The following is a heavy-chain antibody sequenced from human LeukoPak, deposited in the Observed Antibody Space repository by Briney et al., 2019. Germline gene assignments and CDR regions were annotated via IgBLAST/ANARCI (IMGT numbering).Heavy chain of an antibody. CDR2: ISSSNSYT. CDR3: ARDPRYCSGGSCYSVWVQVADS. V-gene: IGHV3-11*06. D-gene: IGHD2-15*01. CDR1: GFIFSDYY. J-gene: IGHJ4*02. Sequence: PGGSLRLSCAASGFIFSDYYMSWIRQAPGKGLEWISYISSSNSYTKYADSVKGRFTISRDNAKNSLYLQMNSLRVEDTAVYYCARDPRYCSGGSCYSVWVQVADSWGQGTLVTVSS.